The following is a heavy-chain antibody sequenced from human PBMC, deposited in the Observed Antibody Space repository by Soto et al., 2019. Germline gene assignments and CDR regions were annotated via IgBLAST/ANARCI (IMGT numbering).Heavy chain of an antibody. Sequence: LRLSCAASGFTFSSYAMSWVRQAPGKGLEWVSAISGSGGSTYYADSVKGRFTISRDNSKNTLYLQMNSLRAEDTAVYYCAKDKWFGEYGMDVWGQGTTVTVSS. J-gene: IGHJ6*02. CDR2: ISGSGGST. V-gene: IGHV3-23*01. CDR3: AKDKWFGEYGMDV. CDR1: GFTFSSYA. D-gene: IGHD3-10*01.